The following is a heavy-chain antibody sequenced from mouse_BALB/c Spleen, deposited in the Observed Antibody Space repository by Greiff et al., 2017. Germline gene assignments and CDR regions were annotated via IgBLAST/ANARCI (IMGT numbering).Heavy chain of an antibody. CDR2: ISSGGST. CDR1: GFTFSSYA. J-gene: IGHJ3*01. CDR3: ARGGRYDVFAY. Sequence: EVHLVESGGGLVKPGGSLKLSCAASGFTFSSYAMSWVRQTPEKRLEWVASISSGGSTYYPDSVKGRFTISRDNARNILYLQMSSLRSEDTAMYYCARGGRYDVFAYWGQGTLVTVSA. D-gene: IGHD2-14*01. V-gene: IGHV5-6-5*01.